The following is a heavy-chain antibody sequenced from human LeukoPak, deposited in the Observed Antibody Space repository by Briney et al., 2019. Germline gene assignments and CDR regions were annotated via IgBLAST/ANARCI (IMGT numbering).Heavy chain of an antibody. CDR3: ARGEYYYDSSGYWGY. CDR1: GGSISSSDYY. CDR2: IYYSGST. D-gene: IGHD3-22*01. Sequence: SQTLSLTCTVSGGSISSSDYYWSWIRQPPGKGLEWIGYIYYSGSTYYNPSLKSRVTLSVDTSKNQFSLKLSSVTAADTAVYYCARGEYYYDSSGYWGYWGQGTLVTVSS. V-gene: IGHV4-30-4*01. J-gene: IGHJ4*02.